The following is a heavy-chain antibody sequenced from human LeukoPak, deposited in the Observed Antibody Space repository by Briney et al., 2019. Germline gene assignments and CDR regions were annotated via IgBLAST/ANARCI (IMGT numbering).Heavy chain of an antibody. J-gene: IGHJ6*03. Sequence: SETLSLTCTVSGGSISSGSYYWRWIRQPAGKGLEWIGRIYTSGSTNYNPSLKSRVTISVDTSKNQFSLKLSSVTAADTAVYYCARDREGSSPGRPNYYYYMDVWGKGTTVTVSS. D-gene: IGHD1-26*01. V-gene: IGHV4-61*02. CDR2: IYTSGST. CDR1: GGSISSGSYY. CDR3: ARDREGSSPGRPNYYYYMDV.